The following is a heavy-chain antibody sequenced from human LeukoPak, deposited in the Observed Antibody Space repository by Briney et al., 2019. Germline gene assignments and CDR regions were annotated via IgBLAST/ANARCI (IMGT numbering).Heavy chain of an antibody. CDR2: ISYTSSYK. D-gene: IGHD3-3*01. J-gene: IGHJ3*02. Sequence: GGSLRLSCAASGFTFSSYSMNWVRQAPGKGLEWVSSISYTSSYKYYADSVKGRFTISRDNAKNPVYLQMNSLRAEDTAVYYCGMEEEAFDIWGQGTMVTVSS. CDR3: GMEEEAFDI. V-gene: IGHV3-21*01. CDR1: GFTFSSYS.